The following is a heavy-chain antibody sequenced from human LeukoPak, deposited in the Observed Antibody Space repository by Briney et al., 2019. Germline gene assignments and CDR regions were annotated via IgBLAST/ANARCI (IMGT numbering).Heavy chain of an antibody. CDR1: GFTFSSYA. D-gene: IGHD2-15*01. J-gene: IGHJ4*02. Sequence: PGGSLRLSCAASGFTFSSYAMSWVRQAPGKGLEGVSAISGSGSTTYYADSVKGRFTVSRDNSKNTLYLQMNSLRAEDTAAYYCAKDHPSIVVVVAASVFDYWGQGTLVTVSS. CDR2: ISGSGSTT. V-gene: IGHV3-23*01. CDR3: AKDHPSIVVVVAASVFDY.